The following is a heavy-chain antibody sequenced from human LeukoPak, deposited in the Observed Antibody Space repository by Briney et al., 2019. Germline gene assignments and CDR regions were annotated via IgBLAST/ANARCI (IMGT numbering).Heavy chain of an antibody. D-gene: IGHD2-8*01. CDR1: GFTFSSYG. J-gene: IGHJ4*02. CDR2: ISYDGSNK. Sequence: HPGGSLRLSCAASGFTFSSYGMHWVRQAPGKGLEWVAVISYDGSNKYYADSVKGRFTTSRDNSKNTLYLQMNSLRAEDTAVYYCAKGFHVSLFDYWGQGTLVTVSS. V-gene: IGHV3-30*18. CDR3: AKGFHVSLFDY.